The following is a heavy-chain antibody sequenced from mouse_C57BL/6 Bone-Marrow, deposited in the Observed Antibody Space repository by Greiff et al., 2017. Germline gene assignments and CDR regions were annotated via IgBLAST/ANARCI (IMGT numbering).Heavy chain of an antibody. D-gene: IGHD2-10*02. J-gene: IGHJ4*01. CDR2: IYPRSGNT. V-gene: IGHV1-81*01. CDR1: GYTFTSYG. Sequence: VQLQQSGAELARPGASVKLSCKASGYTFTSYGISWVKQRTGQGLEWIGEIYPRSGNTYYNEKFKGKATLTADKSSSTAYMELRSLTSEDSEVYFCAYGNYENAMDYGGQGTSVTVSS. CDR3: AYGNYENAMDY.